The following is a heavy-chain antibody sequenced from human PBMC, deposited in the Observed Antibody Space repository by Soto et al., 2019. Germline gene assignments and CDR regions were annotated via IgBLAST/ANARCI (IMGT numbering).Heavy chain of an antibody. CDR2: INHSGST. CDR1: GGSFSGYY. J-gene: IGHJ4*02. D-gene: IGHD3-3*01. Sequence: PSETLSLTCAVYGGSFSGYYWSWIRQPPGKGLEWIGEINHSGSTNYNPSLKSRVTISVDTSKNQFSLKLSSVTAADTAVYYCARYPLTTIFGVDSDYWGQGTLVTVS. V-gene: IGHV4-34*01. CDR3: ARYPLTTIFGVDSDY.